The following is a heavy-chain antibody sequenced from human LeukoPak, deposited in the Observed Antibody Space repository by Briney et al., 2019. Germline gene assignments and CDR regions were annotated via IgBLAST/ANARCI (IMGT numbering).Heavy chain of an antibody. CDR3: ARDGAAAGPFDY. CDR2: INHSGST. Sequence: SETLSLTCAVYGGSSSGYYWSWIRQPPGKGLEWIGEINHSGSTNYNPSLKSRVTISVDTSKNQFSLKLSSVTAADTAVYYCARDGAAAGPFDYWGQGTLVTVSS. D-gene: IGHD6-13*01. J-gene: IGHJ4*02. V-gene: IGHV4-34*01. CDR1: GGSSSGYY.